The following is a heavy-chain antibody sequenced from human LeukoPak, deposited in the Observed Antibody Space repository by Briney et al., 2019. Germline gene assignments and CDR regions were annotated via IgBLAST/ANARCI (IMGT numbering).Heavy chain of an antibody. CDR3: ARGIHFDY. V-gene: IGHV4-61*08. CDR2: IYYSGSA. CDR1: GDSISSGDYY. Sequence: PSETLSLTCTVSGDSISSGDYYWSWIRQPPGKGLEWIGYIYYSGSANYNPSLKSRVTISVDTSKNQFSLKLSSVTAADTAVYYCARGIHFDYWGQGTLVTVSS. J-gene: IGHJ4*02.